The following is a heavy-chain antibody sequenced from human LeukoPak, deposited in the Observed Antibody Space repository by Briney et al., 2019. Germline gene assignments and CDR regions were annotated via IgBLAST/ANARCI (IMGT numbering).Heavy chain of an antibody. CDR2: IYYSGST. V-gene: IGHV4-39*07. CDR1: GGSITSSSYY. J-gene: IGHJ5*02. CDR3: ASSNWNYGYWFDP. Sequence: SETLSLTCTVSGGSITSSSYYWGWIRQPPGNGLEWIGSIYYSGSTYYNPSLKSRVTISVDTSKNQFSLKLSSMTAADTAVYYCASSNWNYGYWFDPWGQGTLVTVSS. D-gene: IGHD1-7*01.